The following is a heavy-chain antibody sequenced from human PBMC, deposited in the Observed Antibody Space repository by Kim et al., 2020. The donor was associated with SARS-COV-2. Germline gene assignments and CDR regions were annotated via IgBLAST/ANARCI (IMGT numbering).Heavy chain of an antibody. J-gene: IGHJ1*01. Sequence: GGSLRLSCAASGFTFSNAWMSWVRQAPGKGLEWVGRIKSKTDGGTTDYAAPVKGRFTISRDDSKNTLYLQMNSLKTEDTAVYYCTTALSIAARRGAGYFQHWGQGTLVTVSS. CDR1: GFTFSNAW. CDR2: IKSKTDGGTT. D-gene: IGHD6-6*01. V-gene: IGHV3-15*01. CDR3: TTALSIAARRGAGYFQH.